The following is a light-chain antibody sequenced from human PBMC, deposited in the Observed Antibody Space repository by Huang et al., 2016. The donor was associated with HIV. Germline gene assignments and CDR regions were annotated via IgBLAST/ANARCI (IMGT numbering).Light chain of an antibody. J-gene: IGKJ4*01. CDR2: GAS. Sequence: EIVMTQSPATLSVSPGERVILSCRASESVGSSLAWYQQQPGQAPRLLIDGASTRASGVPPRCSGSGSGTEFTLSISGLQSADFAVYYCQQYDKWPPLLTFGGGTKVEIK. CDR3: QQYDKWPPLLT. CDR1: ESVGSS. V-gene: IGKV3-15*01.